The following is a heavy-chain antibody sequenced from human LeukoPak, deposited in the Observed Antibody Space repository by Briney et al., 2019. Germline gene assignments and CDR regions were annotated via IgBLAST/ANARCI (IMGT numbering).Heavy chain of an antibody. CDR2: IDNSGAGT. CDR1: GFTFNNYA. J-gene: IGHJ6*03. V-gene: IGHV3-23*01. Sequence: GESLRLSCAASGFTFNNYAMSWVRQAPGKGLEWVSTIDNSGAGTYYADSVKGRFTISRDNPQNTLYLQMNSLTAEDTAVYYCAKRYYYLDVWGKGTTVTVSS. CDR3: AKRYYYLDV.